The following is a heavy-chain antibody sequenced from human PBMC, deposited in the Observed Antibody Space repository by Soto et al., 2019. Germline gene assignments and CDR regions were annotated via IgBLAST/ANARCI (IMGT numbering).Heavy chain of an antibody. Sequence: QVQLQESGPGLVKPSQTLSLTCTVSGGSISSGGYSWSWIRQHPGKGLEWIGYIYYSGSTYYNPSLKSRVTIPIDTSKNQFSLELGSVSAADTAVYYCAGVATYCSGGSCYYPFDYWGQGTLVTVSS. CDR3: AGVATYCSGGSCYYPFDY. CDR2: IYYSGST. D-gene: IGHD2-15*01. V-gene: IGHV4-31*03. CDR1: GGSISSGGYS. J-gene: IGHJ4*02.